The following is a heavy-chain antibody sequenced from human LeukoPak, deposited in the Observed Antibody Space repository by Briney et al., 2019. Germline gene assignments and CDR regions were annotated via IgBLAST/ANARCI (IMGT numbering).Heavy chain of an antibody. J-gene: IGHJ3*02. D-gene: IGHD3-10*01. CDR3: ARGGYYYGSGRHRRSKAAFDI. CDR1: GGSISSYY. CDR2: INHSGST. Sequence: SETLSLTCTVSGGSISSYYWSWIRQPPGKGLEWIGEINHSGSTNYNPSLKSRVTISVDTSKNQFSLKLSSVTAADTAVYYCARGGYYYGSGRHRRSKAAFDIWGQGTMVTVSS. V-gene: IGHV4-34*01.